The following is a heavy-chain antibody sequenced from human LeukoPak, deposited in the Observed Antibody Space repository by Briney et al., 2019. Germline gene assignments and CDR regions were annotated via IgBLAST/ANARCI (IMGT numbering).Heavy chain of an antibody. CDR1: GFTFDDYA. V-gene: IGHV3-9*01. Sequence: GGSLRLSCAASGFTFDDYAMHWVRQAPGKGLEWVSGISWNSGRIGYADSVKGRFTISRDNAKNTLYLQMNSLRAEDTAVYYCARDISASYYGYYYYYMDVWGKGTTVTVSS. J-gene: IGHJ6*03. CDR3: ARDISASYYGYYYYYMDV. CDR2: ISWNSGRI. D-gene: IGHD1-26*01.